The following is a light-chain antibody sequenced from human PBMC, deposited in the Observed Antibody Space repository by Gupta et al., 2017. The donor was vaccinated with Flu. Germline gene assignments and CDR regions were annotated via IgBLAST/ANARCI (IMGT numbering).Light chain of an antibody. Sequence: SPGQTASITCSGDKLGDKYACWYQQKPGQSPVVVIYQDSKRPSGIPERFSGSNSGNTATLTISGTQAMDEADYYCQAWDSSSYVFGTGTKVTVL. V-gene: IGLV3-1*01. CDR1: KLGDKY. CDR3: QAWDSSSYV. CDR2: QDS. J-gene: IGLJ1*01.